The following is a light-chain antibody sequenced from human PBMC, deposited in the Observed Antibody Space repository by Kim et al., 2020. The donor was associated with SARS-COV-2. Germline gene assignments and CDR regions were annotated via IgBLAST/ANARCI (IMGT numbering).Light chain of an antibody. V-gene: IGKV3-15*01. CDR2: GAS. Sequence: PGESATLSRRASQSVSSNLAWYQQKPGRAPRLLIYGASTRATGIPARFSGSGSGTEFTLTISSLQSEDFAVYYCHQYNDWPPGDTFGQGTKLEI. CDR3: HQYNDWPPGDT. J-gene: IGKJ2*01. CDR1: QSVSSN.